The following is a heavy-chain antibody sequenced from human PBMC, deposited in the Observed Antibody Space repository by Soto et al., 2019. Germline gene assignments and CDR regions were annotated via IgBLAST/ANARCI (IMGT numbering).Heavy chain of an antibody. CDR1: GGSCSGYY. V-gene: IGHV4-34*01. J-gene: IGHJ6*02. D-gene: IGHD3-3*01. CDR3: ARGRLTPIWSGYQPYYYYYGMDV. Sequence: SETPSVTCAVYGGSCSGYYWSCIRQPPGKWLEWIVEINHSGSTNYNPSLTSRVTISVDTSKNQFSLKLSSVTAADTAVYYCARGRLTPIWSGYQPYYYYYGMDVWGQGTTVTVSS. CDR2: INHSGST.